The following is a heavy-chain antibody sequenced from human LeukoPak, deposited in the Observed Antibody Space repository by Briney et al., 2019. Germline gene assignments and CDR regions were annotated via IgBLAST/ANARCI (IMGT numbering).Heavy chain of an antibody. CDR2: ISGSGGST. J-gene: IGHJ5*02. Sequence: GGSLRLSCAASGFTFSSYAMSWVRQAPGKGLEWVSAISGSGGSTYYADSVKGRFTISRDNSKNTLYLQMNSLRAEDTAVYYCAKSPTGYCTNGVCNWFDPWGQGTLVTVSS. V-gene: IGHV3-23*01. CDR3: AKSPTGYCTNGVCNWFDP. D-gene: IGHD2-8*01. CDR1: GFTFSSYA.